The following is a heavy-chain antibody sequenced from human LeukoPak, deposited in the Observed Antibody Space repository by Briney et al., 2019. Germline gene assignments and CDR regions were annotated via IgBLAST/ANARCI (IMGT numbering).Heavy chain of an antibody. J-gene: IGHJ5*02. CDR3: ARGPQGYCSSTSCYNRNWLDP. Sequence: PSETLSLTCTVSGSSISSGGYYWSWIRQHPGKGLEWIGYIYYSGSTYYNPSLKSRVTISVDTSKNQFSLKLSSVTAADTAVYYCARGPQGYCSSTSCYNRNWLDPWGQGTLVTVSS. V-gene: IGHV4-31*03. D-gene: IGHD2-2*02. CDR2: IYYSGST. CDR1: GSSISSGGYY.